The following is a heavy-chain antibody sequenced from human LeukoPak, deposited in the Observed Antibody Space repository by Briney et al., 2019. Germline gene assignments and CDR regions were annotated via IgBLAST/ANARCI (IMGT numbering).Heavy chain of an antibody. CDR1: GFTFSSYV. CDR2: ISDNGLRT. V-gene: IGHV3-30*04. Sequence: GRSLRLSCAASGFTFSSYVMNWVRQAPGKGLEWVAFISDNGLRTYYLESVKGLFTISRDDSKNTLYLQMNSLRVEDTAVYYCARDRIGKYSVDYWGQGTLVTVSS. CDR3: ARDRIGKYSVDY. D-gene: IGHD2-15*01. J-gene: IGHJ4*02.